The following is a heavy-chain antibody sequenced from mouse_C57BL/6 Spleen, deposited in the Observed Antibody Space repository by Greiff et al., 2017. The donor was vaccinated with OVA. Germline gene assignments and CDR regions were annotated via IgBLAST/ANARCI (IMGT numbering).Heavy chain of an antibody. Sequence: EVQLQQSGPELVKPGASVKISCKASGYTFTDYYMNWVKQSHGKSLEWIGDINPNNGGTSYNQKFKGKATLTVDKSSSTAYMELRSLTSEDSAVYYCARSGAYYSNYYFDYWGQGTTLTVSS. V-gene: IGHV1-26*01. D-gene: IGHD2-5*01. CDR1: GYTFTDYY. J-gene: IGHJ2*01. CDR2: INPNNGGT. CDR3: ARSGAYYSNYYFDY.